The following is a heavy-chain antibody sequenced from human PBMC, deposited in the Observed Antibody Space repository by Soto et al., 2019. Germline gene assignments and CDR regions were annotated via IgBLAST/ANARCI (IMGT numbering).Heavy chain of an antibody. V-gene: IGHV3-72*01. J-gene: IGHJ5*02. CDR3: ARVPLVASAAAPRGWFDP. D-gene: IGHD2-15*01. CDR1: GFSFSDHY. CDR2: IRNKANSYAT. Sequence: EMQLVESGGDLVQPGGSLRLSCAASGFSFSDHYMDWVRQAPGKGLEWVGRIRNKANSYATEYAASVKGRFTISRDDSKNSLYLPMNSLTPEDTAVYYCARVPLVASAAAPRGWFDPWGQGTLVTVSS.